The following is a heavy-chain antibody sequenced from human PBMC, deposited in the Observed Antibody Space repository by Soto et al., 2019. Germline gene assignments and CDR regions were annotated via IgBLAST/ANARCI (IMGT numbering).Heavy chain of an antibody. Sequence: QITLNESGPTQVKPRQTLTLTCTFSGFSLTTSGVGVGWIRQSPGKAPEWLALIYWDDDKRYSPSLKSRLTITKDPSKNQVVLKMADLDAADTASYYCAHRVLRSVFGLVTTTAIYFDFWGQGTPVAVSS. V-gene: IGHV2-5*02. J-gene: IGHJ4*02. D-gene: IGHD3-3*01. CDR1: GFSLTTSGVG. CDR2: IYWDDDK. CDR3: AHRVLRSVFGLVTTTAIYFDF.